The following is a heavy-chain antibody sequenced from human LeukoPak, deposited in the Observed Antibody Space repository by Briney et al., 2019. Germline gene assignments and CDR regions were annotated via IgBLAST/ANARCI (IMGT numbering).Heavy chain of an antibody. CDR1: GYSFTSYW. D-gene: IGHD3-22*01. Sequence: GESLKISCKGSGYSFTSYWIGWVRQMPGKGLECMGIIYPGDSDTRYSPSFQGQVTISADKSISTAYLQWSSLKASDTAMYYCARHEYYYDSSGYSYGMDVWGQGTTVTVSS. CDR2: IYPGDSDT. V-gene: IGHV5-51*01. J-gene: IGHJ6*02. CDR3: ARHEYYYDSSGYSYGMDV.